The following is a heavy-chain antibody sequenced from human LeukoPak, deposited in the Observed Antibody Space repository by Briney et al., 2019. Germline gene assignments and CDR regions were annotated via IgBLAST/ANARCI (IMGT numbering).Heavy chain of an antibody. CDR3: ARGRDTSSWYRDFQH. CDR1: GGSISTYY. CDR2: MYTSGTT. Sequence: SETLSLTCTVSGGSISTYYWSWIRQPAGKGLEWIGRMYTSGTTKYNPSLKSRVTISVDTSKKQFSLMLSSVTAADTAVYYCARGRDTSSWYRDFQHWGQGTLVTVSS. D-gene: IGHD6-13*01. J-gene: IGHJ1*01. V-gene: IGHV4-4*07.